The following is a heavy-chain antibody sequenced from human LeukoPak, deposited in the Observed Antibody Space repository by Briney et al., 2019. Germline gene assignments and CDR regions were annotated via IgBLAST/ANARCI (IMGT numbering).Heavy chain of an antibody. D-gene: IGHD3-9*01. CDR1: GFTFDDYA. CDR2: ISWNSGSI. Sequence: GGSLRLSCAASGFTFDDYAMHWVRQAPGKGLEWVSGISWNSGSIGYADSVEGRFTISRDNAKNSLYLQMNSLRAEDTALYYCAKDLYYDILTGPSFDYWGQGTLVTVSS. CDR3: AKDLYYDILTGPSFDY. J-gene: IGHJ4*02. V-gene: IGHV3-9*01.